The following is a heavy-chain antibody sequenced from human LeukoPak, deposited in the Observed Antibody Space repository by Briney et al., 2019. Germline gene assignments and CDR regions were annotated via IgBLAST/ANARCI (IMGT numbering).Heavy chain of an antibody. D-gene: IGHD3-16*01. CDR1: GFTFSSYA. CDR3: AKGYGWGASYYSYSRDV. V-gene: IGHV3-23*01. J-gene: IGHJ6*03. CDR2: ISGSGGST. Sequence: GGSLRLSCAASGFTFSSYAMSWVRQAPGKGLEWVSAISGSGGSTYYADSVKGRFTISRDNSKNTLYLQMNSLRAEDTAVYYCAKGYGWGASYYSYSRDVWAKGPRSPSP.